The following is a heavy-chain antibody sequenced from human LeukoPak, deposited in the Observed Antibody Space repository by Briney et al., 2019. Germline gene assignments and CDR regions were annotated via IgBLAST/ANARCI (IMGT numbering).Heavy chain of an antibody. J-gene: IGHJ4*02. CDR3: VRAVAGKGCIDY. D-gene: IGHD6-19*01. CDR2: ISGRDTTT. CDR1: GFPFSTYA. V-gene: IGHV3-23*01. Sequence: PGGSLRLSCTASGFPFSTYAMGWVRQAPGKGLEWVSAISGRDTTTYYADSVKGRFTISRDNSKNTLYLQMNSLRAEDTAVFYCVRAVAGKGCIDYWGQGTLVTVSS.